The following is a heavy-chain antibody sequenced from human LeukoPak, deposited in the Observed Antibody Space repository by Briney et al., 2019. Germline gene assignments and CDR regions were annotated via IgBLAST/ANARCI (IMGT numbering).Heavy chain of an antibody. CDR1: GYTFTSYA. D-gene: IGHD3-10*01. V-gene: IGHV1-3*01. CDR3: ARIGYYYGSGSYYPPGAPDYGMDV. J-gene: IGHJ6*02. CDR2: INAGNGNT. Sequence: ASVKVSCKASGYTFTSYAMHWVRQAPGQRLEWMGWINAGNGNTKYSQKFHGRVTITRDTSASTAYMELSSLRSEDTAVYYCARIGYYYGSGSYYPPGAPDYGMDVWGQGTTVTVSS.